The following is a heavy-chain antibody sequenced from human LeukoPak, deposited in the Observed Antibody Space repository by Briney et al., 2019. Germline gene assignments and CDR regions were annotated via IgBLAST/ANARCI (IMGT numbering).Heavy chain of an antibody. V-gene: IGHV1-69*05. CDR2: IIPIFGTT. J-gene: IGHJ4*02. Sequence: SVKVSCKASGGTFSSYTLGWVRQAPGQGLEWMGGIIPIFGTTNYAQKFQGRVTITTDESTSTAYMELSSLRSEDTAVYYCARAYSYYYGSGSYSYYFDYWGQGTLVTVSS. D-gene: IGHD3-10*01. CDR3: ARAYSYYYGSGSYSYYFDY. CDR1: GGTFSSYT.